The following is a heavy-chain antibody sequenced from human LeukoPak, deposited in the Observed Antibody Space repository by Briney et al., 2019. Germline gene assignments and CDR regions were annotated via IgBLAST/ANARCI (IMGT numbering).Heavy chain of an antibody. CDR1: GFTFSSYA. Sequence: GGSLRLSCAASGFTFSSYAMSWVRQAPGNGLEWVSAISGSGGSTYYADSVKGRFTISRDNSKNTLYLQMNSLRAEDTAVYYCAKDPDIVVVPAAIWFDPWGQGTLVTVSS. J-gene: IGHJ5*02. D-gene: IGHD2-2*01. CDR3: AKDPDIVVVPAAIWFDP. CDR2: ISGSGGST. V-gene: IGHV3-23*01.